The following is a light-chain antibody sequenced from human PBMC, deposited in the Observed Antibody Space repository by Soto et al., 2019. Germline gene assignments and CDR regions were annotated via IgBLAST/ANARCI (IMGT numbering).Light chain of an antibody. CDR1: SSDVGVYNY. Sequence: QSALTQPPSASGSPGQSVTISCTGTSSDVGVYNYVSWYQQHPGKAPKLMIYEVTKRPSGVPDRFSGSKSGNTASLTVSGLQAEDEADYYCSSYAGSNILVFGGGTKLTV. CDR2: EVT. J-gene: IGLJ3*02. V-gene: IGLV2-8*01. CDR3: SSYAGSNILV.